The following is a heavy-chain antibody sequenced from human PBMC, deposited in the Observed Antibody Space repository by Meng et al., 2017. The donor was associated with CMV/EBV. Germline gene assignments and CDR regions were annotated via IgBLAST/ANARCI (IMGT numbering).Heavy chain of an antibody. Sequence: LRLSCAISGASVSSNSAAWNWIRQSPSRGLEWLGRTYYRSKWYNDYAVSVKSRITINPDTSKNQFSLQLNSVTPEDTAVYYCARETIFGVVIIWDWFDPWGQGTLVTVSS. CDR1: GASVSSNSAA. CDR2: TYYRSKWYN. J-gene: IGHJ5*02. V-gene: IGHV6-1*01. CDR3: ARETIFGVVIIWDWFDP. D-gene: IGHD3-3*01.